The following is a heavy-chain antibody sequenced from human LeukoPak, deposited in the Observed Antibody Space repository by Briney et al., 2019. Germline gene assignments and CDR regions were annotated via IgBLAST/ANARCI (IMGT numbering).Heavy chain of an antibody. CDR1: GGSISGYY. Sequence: PSETLSLTCTVSGGSISGYYWSWIRQPPGKGLEWIGYLHYSGSTNYNPSLKSRVTISVDTSKNQFSLKLSSVTAADTAVYYCAREGLYSGSYYVSVNYFDYWGQGTLVTVSS. V-gene: IGHV4-59*01. J-gene: IGHJ4*02. D-gene: IGHD1-26*01. CDR3: AREGLYSGSYYVSVNYFDY. CDR2: LHYSGST.